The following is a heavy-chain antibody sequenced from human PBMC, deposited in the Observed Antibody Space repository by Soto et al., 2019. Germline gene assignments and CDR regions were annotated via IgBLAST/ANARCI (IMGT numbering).Heavy chain of an antibody. Sequence: LGESLKISCKGSGYSFTSYWIGWVRQMPGKGLEWMGIIYPGDSDTRYSPSFQGQVTISADKSISTAYLQWSSLKASDTAMYYCARVESSSSSGNWFDPWGQGTLVTVSS. V-gene: IGHV5-51*01. D-gene: IGHD6-6*01. CDR1: GYSFTSYW. J-gene: IGHJ5*02. CDR3: ARVESSSSSGNWFDP. CDR2: IYPGDSDT.